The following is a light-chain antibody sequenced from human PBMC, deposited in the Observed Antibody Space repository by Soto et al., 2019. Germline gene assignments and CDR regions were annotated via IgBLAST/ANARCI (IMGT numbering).Light chain of an antibody. V-gene: IGLV2-14*01. CDR1: SSDIGTYNS. J-gene: IGLJ2*01. CDR3: TSYTTSSTLV. Sequence: QSALTQPASVSGFPGQSITISCTGTSSDIGTYNSVSWYQQHAGKVPKLMIYDVTNRPSGVSDRFSGSKSGNTASLTISGLQAEDEADYYCTSYTTSSTLVFGGGTKLTVL. CDR2: DVT.